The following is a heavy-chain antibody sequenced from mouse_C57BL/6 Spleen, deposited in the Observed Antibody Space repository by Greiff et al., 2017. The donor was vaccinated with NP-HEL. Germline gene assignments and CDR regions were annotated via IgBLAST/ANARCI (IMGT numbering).Heavy chain of an antibody. D-gene: IGHD2-5*01. CDR3: VYSNSCYWYFDV. V-gene: IGHV6-6*01. J-gene: IGHJ1*03. CDR1: GFTFSDAW. Sequence: EVKLVESGGGLVQPGGSMKLSCAASGFTFSDAWMDWVRQSPEKGLEWVAEIRNKANNHATYYAESVKGRFTISRDDSKSSVYLQMNSLRAEDAGIYYCVYSNSCYWYFDVWGTGTTVTVSS. CDR2: IRNKANNHAT.